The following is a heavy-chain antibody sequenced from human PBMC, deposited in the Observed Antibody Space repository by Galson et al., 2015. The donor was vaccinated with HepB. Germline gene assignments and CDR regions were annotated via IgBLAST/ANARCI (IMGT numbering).Heavy chain of an antibody. V-gene: IGHV1-18*04. CDR3: ARERPRLGSVVDY. Sequence: SVKVSCKASGYTFTSYGITWVRQAPGQGLEWMGWISAYNGNTNYAQKLQGRVTMTTDTSTSTAYMELRSLRPDDTAVYYCARERPRLGSVVDYWGQGTLVTVSS. D-gene: IGHD3-10*01. J-gene: IGHJ4*02. CDR1: GYTFTSYG. CDR2: ISAYNGNT.